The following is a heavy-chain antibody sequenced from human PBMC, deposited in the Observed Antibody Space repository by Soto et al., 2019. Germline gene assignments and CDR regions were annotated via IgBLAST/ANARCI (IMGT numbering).Heavy chain of an antibody. J-gene: IGHJ4*02. CDR3: ARHRLLVLDY. CDR1: GGSISSSSYY. D-gene: IGHD6-13*01. Sequence: SETLSLTCTVSGGSISSSSYYWGWIRQPPGKGLEWIGSIYYSGSTYYNPSLKSRITISVDTSKNQFSLKLSSVTAADTAVYYCARHRLLVLDYWGQGTLVTVSS. V-gene: IGHV4-39*01. CDR2: IYYSGST.